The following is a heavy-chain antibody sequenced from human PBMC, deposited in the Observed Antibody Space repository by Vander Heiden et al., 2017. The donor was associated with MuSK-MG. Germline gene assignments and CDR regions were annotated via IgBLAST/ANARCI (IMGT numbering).Heavy chain of an antibody. CDR2: IKQDGSEK. J-gene: IGHJ4*02. CDR1: GFTFSTYW. Sequence: EVQLVESGGGLVQPGRSLRLSCVVSGFTFSTYWMNWVRRAPGKGLEWVANIKQDGSEKNYVDSVKGRFTISRDNAKNSLYLQMNSLRAEDTAVYYCARLQAGYWGQGTLVTVSS. CDR3: ARLQAGY. V-gene: IGHV3-7*03.